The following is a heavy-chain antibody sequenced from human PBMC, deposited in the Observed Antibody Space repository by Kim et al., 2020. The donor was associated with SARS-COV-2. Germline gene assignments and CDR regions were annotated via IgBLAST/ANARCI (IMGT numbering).Heavy chain of an antibody. CDR1: GGSISSYY. CDR3: ARVGNSGSYSTGEFDY. V-gene: IGHV4-59*01. CDR2: IYYSGST. Sequence: SETLSLTCTVSGGSISSYYWSWIRQPPGKGLEWIGYIYYSGSTNYNPSLKSRVTISVDTSKNQFSLKLSSVTAADTAVYYCARVGNSGSYSTGEFDYWGQGTLVTVSS. D-gene: IGHD1-26*01. J-gene: IGHJ4*02.